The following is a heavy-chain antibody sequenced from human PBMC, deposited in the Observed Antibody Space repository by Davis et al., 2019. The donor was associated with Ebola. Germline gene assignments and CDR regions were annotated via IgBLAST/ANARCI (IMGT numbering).Heavy chain of an antibody. V-gene: IGHV4-34*01. J-gene: IGHJ6*02. D-gene: IGHD5-18*01. CDR1: GGSFSGYY. CDR2: INHSGST. CDR3: ARDSGYSYGKDV. Sequence: GSLRLSCAVYGGSFSGYYWSWIRQPPGKGLEWIGEINHSGSTNYNPSLKSRVTISVDTSKNQFSLKLSSVTAADTAVYYCARDSGYSYGKDVWGQGTTVTVSS.